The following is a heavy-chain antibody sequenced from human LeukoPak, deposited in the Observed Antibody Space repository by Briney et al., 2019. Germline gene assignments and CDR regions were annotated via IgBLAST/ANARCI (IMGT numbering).Heavy chain of an antibody. J-gene: IGHJ4*02. D-gene: IGHD3-10*01. V-gene: IGHV4-34*01. CDR2: TNHSGST. Sequence: SETLSLTCAVYGGSFSGYYWSWIRQPPGKGLEWIGETNHSGSTNYNPSLKSRVTISVDTSKNQFSLKLSSVTAADTAVYYCARESGYGSGSYNDYWGQGTLVTVPS. CDR3: ARESGYGSGSYNDY. CDR1: GGSFSGYY.